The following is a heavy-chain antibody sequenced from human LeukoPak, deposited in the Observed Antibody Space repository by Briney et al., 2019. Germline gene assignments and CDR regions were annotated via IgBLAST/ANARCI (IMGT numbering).Heavy chain of an antibody. Sequence: GGSLRLSCAASGFTFDDYGMSWVRQAPGKGLEWVSLIYSGGSTYYADSVKGRFTISRDNSKNTLYLQMNSLRAEDTAVYYCARDDGSTTVLNWFDPWGQGTLVTVSS. CDR1: GFTFDDYG. D-gene: IGHD2/OR15-2a*01. J-gene: IGHJ5*02. CDR2: IYSGGST. CDR3: ARDDGSTTVLNWFDP. V-gene: IGHV3-66*01.